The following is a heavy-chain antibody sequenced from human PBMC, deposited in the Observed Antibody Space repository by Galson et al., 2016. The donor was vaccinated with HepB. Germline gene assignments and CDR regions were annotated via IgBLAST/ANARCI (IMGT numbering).Heavy chain of an antibody. V-gene: IGHV4-31*03. CDR3: ARAAVVAAGIDH. J-gene: IGHJ4*02. D-gene: IGHD2-15*01. Sequence: TLSLTCTVSGGSISSGAYSWTWIRQHPGKGLEWIGHIYYSGSTYYNPSLKSRLTISLDTSKNQFSLRLTSVTAADTAVYYCARAAVVAAGIDHWGQGTLVTVSS. CDR2: IYYSGST. CDR1: GGSISSGAYS.